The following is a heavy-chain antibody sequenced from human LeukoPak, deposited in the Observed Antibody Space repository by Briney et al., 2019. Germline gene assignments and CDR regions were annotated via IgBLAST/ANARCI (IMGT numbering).Heavy chain of an antibody. V-gene: IGHV4-59*01. CDR2: IYDSGST. CDR1: GGSNSSYS. D-gene: IGHD6-13*01. CDR3: ARGGPNIAAAVGACDI. Sequence: SETLSLTCTVSGGSNSSYSWNWIRQPPGKGLEWIGYIYDSGSTNYNPSLKSRVAISVDTSKNQLSLKLSSVTAADTAVYYCARGGPNIAAAVGACDIWGQGTMVTVSS. J-gene: IGHJ3*02.